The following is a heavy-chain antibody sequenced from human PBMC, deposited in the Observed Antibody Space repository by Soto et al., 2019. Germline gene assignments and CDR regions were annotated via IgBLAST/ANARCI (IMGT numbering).Heavy chain of an antibody. D-gene: IGHD6-13*01. J-gene: IGHJ5*02. CDR1: GFDFNTYG. V-gene: IGHV3-30*18. CDR2: ISFDGGNQ. CDR3: AKDSSVTAAGSGGWFDP. Sequence: QVQLVASGGGVVQPGRSLRLSCAASGFDFNTYGLHWVRQAPGKGLEWGAAISFDGGNQYYADSVKGRFTISRDKSNSTLYLQMNSLGAEDTATYFCAKDSSVTAAGSGGWFDPWGPGTLVIVSS.